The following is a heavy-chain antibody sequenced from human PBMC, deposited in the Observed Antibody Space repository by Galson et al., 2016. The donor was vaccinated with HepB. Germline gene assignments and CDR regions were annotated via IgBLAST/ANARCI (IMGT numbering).Heavy chain of an antibody. J-gene: IGHJ4*02. CDR2: IWYDGSNK. Sequence: SLRLSCATSGSTFSYYGMHWVRQALGKGLEWVAVIWYDGSNKYYADSVKGRFTISRDNYKKTLYLQMNSLRAEDTAVYYCVRELYGDFVPYYFEYWGQGTLVTVSS. D-gene: IGHD4-17*01. CDR3: VRELYGDFVPYYFEY. V-gene: IGHV3-33*01. CDR1: GSTFSYYG.